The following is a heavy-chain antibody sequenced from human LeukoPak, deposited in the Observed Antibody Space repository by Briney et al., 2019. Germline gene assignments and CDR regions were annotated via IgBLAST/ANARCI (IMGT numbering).Heavy chain of an antibody. J-gene: IGHJ4*02. D-gene: IGHD2-2*01. CDR1: GFTCSSYS. CDR3: ARDPGYCSSTSCY. CDR2: ISSSSSYI. V-gene: IGHV3-21*01. Sequence: PGGSLRLSCAASGFTCSSYSMNWVRQAPGKGLEWVSSISSSSSYIYYADSVKGRFTISRDNAKNSLYLQMNSLRAEDTAVYYCARDPGYCSSTSCYWGQGTLVTVSS.